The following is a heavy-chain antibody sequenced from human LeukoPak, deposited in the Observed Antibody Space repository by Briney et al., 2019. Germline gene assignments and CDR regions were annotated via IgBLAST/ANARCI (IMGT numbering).Heavy chain of an antibody. V-gene: IGHV4-59*01. CDR2: IYYGGST. CDR1: GGSISSYY. D-gene: IGHD4-17*01. Sequence: SETLSLTCTVSGGSISSYYWSWIRQPPGMGLEWIGYIYYGGSTNYNPSLKSRVTISVDTSKNQFSLKLSSVTAADTAVYYCARDYYGDFYFDYWGQGTLVTVSS. J-gene: IGHJ4*02. CDR3: ARDYYGDFYFDY.